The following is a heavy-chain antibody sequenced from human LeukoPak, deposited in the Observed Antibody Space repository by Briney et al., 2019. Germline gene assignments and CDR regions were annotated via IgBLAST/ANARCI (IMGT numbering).Heavy chain of an antibody. CDR3: ASGMAYSGYLLGF. Sequence: PGGSLRLSCAASGFTFISYAMSWVRQAPGKGLEWVSAISGGGGSTHYADSVKGRFTLSRENFKKTLYLQTNRLRAEGKAVCYCASGMAYSGYLLGFWGQGTLVTVSS. J-gene: IGHJ4*02. CDR2: ISGGGGST. V-gene: IGHV3-23*01. CDR1: GFTFISYA. D-gene: IGHD5-12*01.